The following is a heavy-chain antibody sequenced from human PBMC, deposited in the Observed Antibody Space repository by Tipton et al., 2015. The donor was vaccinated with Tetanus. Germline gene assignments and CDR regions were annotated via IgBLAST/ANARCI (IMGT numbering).Heavy chain of an antibody. V-gene: IGHV1-18*01. J-gene: IGHJ6*02. Sequence: QSGAEVKEPGASVKVSCKASGYNFVNFGISWVRQAPGQGLEGMGWISAYNGKTKYAQRLQGRVTMTTDRSASTAYMDLRRLRSDDTAVYYCARVQEQRIYYGGMDGWGQGTTVTVSS. CDR1: GYNFVNFG. D-gene: IGHD3-16*01. CDR2: ISAYNGKT. CDR3: ARVQEQRIYYGGMDG.